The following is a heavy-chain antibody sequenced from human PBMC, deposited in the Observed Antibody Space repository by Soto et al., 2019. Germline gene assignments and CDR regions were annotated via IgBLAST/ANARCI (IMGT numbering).Heavy chain of an antibody. D-gene: IGHD3-3*01. CDR2: IIPISVTS. V-gene: IGHV1-69*06. Sequence: QVHLVQSGAEAKTPGSSVKVSCKASGGSFSNYALNWVRQAPGQGLEWMGGIIPISVTSSYAQKFQGRVTITADTSASTAYLELSSLRSEASAVYACARGIRGDSFGPYDYWGQGTLVTVSS. CDR1: GGSFSNYA. J-gene: IGHJ4*02. CDR3: ARGIRGDSFGPYDY.